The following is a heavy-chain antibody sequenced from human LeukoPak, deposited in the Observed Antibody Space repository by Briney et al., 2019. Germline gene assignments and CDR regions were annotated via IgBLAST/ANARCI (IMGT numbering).Heavy chain of an antibody. Sequence: GGSLRLSCAASGFTSSLYWMNWVRRAPGKGLEWVANIKQDGSEKNYVDSVKGRFTISRDNAKNSLYLQMNNLRVEDTAMYYCAGGTGFIIKDWGQGTLVTVSS. CDR3: AGGTGFIIKD. J-gene: IGHJ4*02. CDR1: GFTSSLYW. V-gene: IGHV3-7*03. CDR2: IKQDGSEK. D-gene: IGHD3-9*01.